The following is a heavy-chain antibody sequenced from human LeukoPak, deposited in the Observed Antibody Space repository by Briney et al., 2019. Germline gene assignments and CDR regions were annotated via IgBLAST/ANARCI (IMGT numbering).Heavy chain of an antibody. Sequence: SETLSLTCTVSGGSISSSSYYWGWIRQPPGTGLEWIGSIYYSGSTYYNPSLKSRVTISVDTSKNQFSLRLSSVTAADTAVYYCAHSSSSEEYYFDYWGQGTLVTVSS. CDR1: GGSISSSSYY. V-gene: IGHV4-39*01. CDR3: AHSSSSEEYYFDY. CDR2: IYYSGST. J-gene: IGHJ4*02. D-gene: IGHD6-6*01.